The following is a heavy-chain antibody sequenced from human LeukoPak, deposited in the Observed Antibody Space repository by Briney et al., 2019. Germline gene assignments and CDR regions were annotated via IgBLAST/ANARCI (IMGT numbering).Heavy chain of an antibody. J-gene: IGHJ6*02. V-gene: IGHV3-30*04. CDR2: ISYDGSNK. CDR3: ARPTTVTRINYYYYGMDV. CDR1: GFTFSSYP. D-gene: IGHD4-17*01. Sequence: GGSLRLSCAASGFTFSSYPMHWLRQAPGKGLEWVADISYDGSNKYYADSVKGRFTISRDNSKNTLYLQMNSLRAEDTAVYYCARPTTVTRINYYYYGMDVWGQGTTVTVSS.